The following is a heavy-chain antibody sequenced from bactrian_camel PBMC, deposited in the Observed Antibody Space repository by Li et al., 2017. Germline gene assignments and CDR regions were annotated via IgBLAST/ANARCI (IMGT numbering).Heavy chain of an antibody. J-gene: IGHJ4*01. V-gene: IGHV3S1*01. D-gene: IGHD2*01. CDR1: GYTYSSYC. CDR3: ATGLVPYCGGAYCYTQYKY. Sequence: HVQLVESGGGSVQAGGSLRLSCAASGYTYSSYCMGWFRQAPGKGLEWVSGIISGGGYTLYADSVKGRFTISRDNAKNTLYLQMNSLKPEDTAVYYCATGLVPYCGGAYCYTQYKYWGQGTQVTVS. CDR2: IISGGGYT.